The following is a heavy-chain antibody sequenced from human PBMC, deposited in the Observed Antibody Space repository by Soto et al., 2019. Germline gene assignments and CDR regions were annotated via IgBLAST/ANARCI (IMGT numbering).Heavy chain of an antibody. D-gene: IGHD6-19*01. CDR1: GLSITDSEMG. V-gene: IGHV2-26*01. J-gene: IGHJ5*02. CDR3: ARRHLAVAVSPWFDP. Sequence: QVTLKESGPVLVKPTETLTLRCTVSGLSITDSEMGVSWIRQPPVQPLEWLAHIDSSGEKSYRTCLKSRLAISKDTSKGQIVLTMTNMDPADTATYYCARRHLAVAVSPWFDPWGQGIPVTVSS. CDR2: IDSSGEK.